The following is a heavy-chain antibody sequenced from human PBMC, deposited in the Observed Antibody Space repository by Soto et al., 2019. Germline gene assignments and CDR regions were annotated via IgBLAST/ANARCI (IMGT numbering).Heavy chain of an antibody. CDR3: ARQEPDYYYYYGMDV. J-gene: IGHJ6*01. Sequence: PAESMTNSCKVSGYSFTTYWINWVPQMPGKGLEWMGRIDPSDSSTNYSPSFQGHVTISADNSITTAYLQWSSLKASDTAMYYCARQEPDYYYYYGMDVWGQGTTVTVSS. CDR1: GYSFTTYW. CDR2: IDPSDSST. V-gene: IGHV5-10-1*01. D-gene: IGHD1-1*01.